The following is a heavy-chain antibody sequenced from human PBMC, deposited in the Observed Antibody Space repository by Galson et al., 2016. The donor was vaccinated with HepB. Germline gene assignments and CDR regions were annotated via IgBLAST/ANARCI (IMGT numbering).Heavy chain of an antibody. CDR1: GGSMTTGNFY. J-gene: IGHJ2*01. Sequence: TLSLTCSVSGGSMTTGNFYWSWIRQPAGRGLEFIGRISSNGRTNYSPSPKTRVSFSMDTSKTQFSLNLTSVTAADTAIYFCARVPSRWHTGDGNGAEWYFDLWGRGTLVIVSS. CDR2: ISSNGRT. D-gene: IGHD4-17*01. CDR3: ARVPSRWHTGDGNGAEWYFDL. V-gene: IGHV4-61*02.